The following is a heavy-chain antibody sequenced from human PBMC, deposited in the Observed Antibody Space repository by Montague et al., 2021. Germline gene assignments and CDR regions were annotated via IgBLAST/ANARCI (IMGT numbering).Heavy chain of an antibody. D-gene: IGHD5-24*01. V-gene: IGHV6-1*01. Sequence: YAISGDSVSSNDATCNWIRQSPSSGFERLGMTYYRSKWYNEYAISVKSRITVNPDTSKNQFSLLLNSVTPEDTAVYYCARGWQKRFDPWGQGTLVTVSS. CDR2: TYYRSKWYN. J-gene: IGHJ5*02. CDR1: GDSVSSNDAT. CDR3: ARGWQKRFDP.